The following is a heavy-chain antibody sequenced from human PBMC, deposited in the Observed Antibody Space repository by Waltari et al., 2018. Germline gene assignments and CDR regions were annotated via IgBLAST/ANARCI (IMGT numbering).Heavy chain of an antibody. Sequence: EVQLVESGGGLVQPGGSLKLSCAASGFTFSGSAMHWVRQASGKGLGWVGRIRSKANSYATAYAASVKGRFTISRDDSKNTAYLQMNSLKTEDTAVYYCTRRPCGGDCYSGRYYYMDVWGKGTTVTVSS. V-gene: IGHV3-73*02. CDR3: TRRPCGGDCYSGRYYYMDV. CDR2: IRSKANSYAT. CDR1: GFTFSGSA. D-gene: IGHD2-21*01. J-gene: IGHJ6*03.